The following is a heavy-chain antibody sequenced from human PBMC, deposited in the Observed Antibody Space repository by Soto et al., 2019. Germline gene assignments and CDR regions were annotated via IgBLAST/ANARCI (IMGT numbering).Heavy chain of an antibody. Sequence: GGSLRLSCAASGFTFSSYGMHWVRQVPGKGLVWVSRINSEGTGTIYADPVKGRFTISRDNAKNTLYLQMNSLRAEDTAVYYCVRDYDSSGYNSDYWGQGTPVTVSS. J-gene: IGHJ4*02. CDR1: GFTFSSYG. D-gene: IGHD3-22*01. CDR2: INSEGTGT. V-gene: IGHV3-74*01. CDR3: VRDYDSSGYNSDY.